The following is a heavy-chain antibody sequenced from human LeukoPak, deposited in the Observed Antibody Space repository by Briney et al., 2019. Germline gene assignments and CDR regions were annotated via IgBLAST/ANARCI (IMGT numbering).Heavy chain of an antibody. CDR3: ARDQYCISGNWFRFSYC. Sequence: ASVKVSCTVSGYTSTVYSIHWVRQAPGQGLEWMGSINPNSGDTNYAQKFQGRVTMTRDTSISTTYMELNRLRSDDTAVYYCARDQYCISGNWFRFSYCCGQGTLVTVSS. J-gene: IGHJ4*02. D-gene: IGHD2-15*01. CDR1: GYTSTVYS. CDR2: INPNSGDT. V-gene: IGHV1-2*02.